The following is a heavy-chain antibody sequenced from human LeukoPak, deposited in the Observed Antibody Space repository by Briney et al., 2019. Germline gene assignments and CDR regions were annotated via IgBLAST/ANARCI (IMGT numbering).Heavy chain of an antibody. CDR2: ISTHGGST. Sequence: GGSLRLSCSASGFTFSSYTIHWVRQAPGKGLEYVSGISTHGGSTYYADSVRGRFTFSRDNSKNALYVQMSSLRADDTAVYYCVKRGGIKENHDAFDIWGQGTMVSVSS. J-gene: IGHJ3*02. D-gene: IGHD1-1*01. V-gene: IGHV3-64*05. CDR1: GFTFSSYT. CDR3: VKRGGIKENHDAFDI.